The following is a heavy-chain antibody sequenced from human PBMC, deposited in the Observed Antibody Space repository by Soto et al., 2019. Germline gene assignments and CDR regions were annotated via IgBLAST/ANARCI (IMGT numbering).Heavy chain of an antibody. V-gene: IGHV4-39*01. Sequence: SETLSLTCSVYGDSISSSSQYWGWIRQPPGKGLEWIGSIHYSGTSYYNPSLKSRVTIFVDTSKNQLSLKLSSVTAADTAVYYCARHWIAGSSIPWGQGTLVTVSS. CDR3: ARHWIAGSSIP. CDR2: IHYSGTS. D-gene: IGHD2-21*01. CDR1: GDSISSSSQY. J-gene: IGHJ5*02.